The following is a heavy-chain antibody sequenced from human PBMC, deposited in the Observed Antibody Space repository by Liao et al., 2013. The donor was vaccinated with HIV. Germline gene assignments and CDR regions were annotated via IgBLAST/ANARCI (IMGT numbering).Heavy chain of an antibody. CDR3: ASGYDSSGYYQTHWYFDL. J-gene: IGHJ2*01. CDR2: IYYSGST. D-gene: IGHD3-22*01. V-gene: IGHV4-59*04. CDR1: GGSISGYY. Sequence: QVQLQESGPGLVKPSETLSLTCSVSGGSISGYYWSWIRQAPGKGLEWIGSIYYSGSTYYNPSLKSRVTISVDTSKNQFSLKLSSVTAADTAVYYCASGYDSSGYYQTHWYFDLWGRGTLVTVSS.